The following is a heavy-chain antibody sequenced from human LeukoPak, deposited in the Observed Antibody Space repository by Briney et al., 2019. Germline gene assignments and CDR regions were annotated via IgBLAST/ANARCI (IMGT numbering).Heavy chain of an antibody. J-gene: IGHJ1*01. CDR3: AKDGSDGDYVYFQH. Sequence: PVGSLRLSCAASGFTFSSYGMHWVRQAPGKGLEWVAFIRYDGSNKYYADSVKGRFTISRDNSKNTLYLQMNSLRAEDTAVYYCAKDGSDGDYVYFQHWGQGTLVTVSS. V-gene: IGHV3-30*02. CDR1: GFTFSSYG. CDR2: IRYDGSNK. D-gene: IGHD4-17*01.